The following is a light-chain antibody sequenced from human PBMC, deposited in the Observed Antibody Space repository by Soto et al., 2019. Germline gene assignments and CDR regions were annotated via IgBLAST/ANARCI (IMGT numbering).Light chain of an antibody. V-gene: IGKV3-15*01. CDR1: QSVSTN. Sequence: ETVMTQSPATLSVSPGERVTLSCRASQSVSTNLAWYQQKPGQSPRLLIFGSYLRATGLPARFSGSASGTEFTLTNSSLQSEDFAVYYCQQYNNWPITFGQGTRLEIK. J-gene: IGKJ5*01. CDR2: GSY. CDR3: QQYNNWPIT.